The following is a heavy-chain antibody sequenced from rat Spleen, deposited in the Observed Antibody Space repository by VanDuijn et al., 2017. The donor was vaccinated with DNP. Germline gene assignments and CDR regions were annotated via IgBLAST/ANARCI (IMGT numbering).Heavy chain of an antibody. Sequence: EVQLVESGGGLVQPGRSLKLSCAASGFTFSDYAMAWVRQSPKKSLEWVATISYDGSRTYYRDSVKGRFTISRDNEKSTLYVQMDSLRSEDTATYYCTKDAFYYWGQGVMVTVSS. V-gene: IGHV5-17*01. CDR2: ISYDGSRT. CDR1: GFTFSDYA. CDR3: TKDAFYY. J-gene: IGHJ2*01.